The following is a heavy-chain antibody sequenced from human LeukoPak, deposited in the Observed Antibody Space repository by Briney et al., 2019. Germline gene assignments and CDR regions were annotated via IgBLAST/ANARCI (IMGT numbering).Heavy chain of an antibody. D-gene: IGHD1-26*01. CDR3: ARGRLANSGVDY. V-gene: IGHV3-30*04. Sequence: GGSLRLSCAASGFTFSSYEMNWVRQAPGKGLEWVAVISYDGSNKYYADSVKGRFTISRDNSKNTLYLQMNSLRAEDTAVYYCARGRLANSGVDYWGQGTLVTVSS. J-gene: IGHJ4*02. CDR2: ISYDGSNK. CDR1: GFTFSSYE.